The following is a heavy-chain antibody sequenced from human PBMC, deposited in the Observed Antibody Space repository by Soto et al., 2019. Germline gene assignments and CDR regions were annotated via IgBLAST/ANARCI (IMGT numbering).Heavy chain of an antibody. CDR1: GGTFSSYA. D-gene: IGHD1-26*01. Sequence: VKVSCKASGGTFSSYAISWVRQAPGKGLEWMGGIIPIFGTANYAQKFQGRVTITADESTSTAYMELSSLRSEDTAVYYCARGSGSYYIPMGAFDIWGQGTMVTVSS. J-gene: IGHJ3*02. CDR2: IIPIFGTA. V-gene: IGHV1-69*01. CDR3: ARGSGSYYIPMGAFDI.